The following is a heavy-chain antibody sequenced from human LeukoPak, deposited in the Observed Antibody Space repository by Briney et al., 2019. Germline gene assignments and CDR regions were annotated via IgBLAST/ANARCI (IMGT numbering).Heavy chain of an antibody. V-gene: IGHV3-48*04. J-gene: IGHJ4*02. CDR1: AFTVSSTT. CDR2: ICHSGSTI. D-gene: IGHD5-18*01. CDR3: TDTAMEAECDY. Sequence: PGGSLRLSCAASAFTVSSTTMNGVRQAPGKGLEWVWNICHSGSTIYFADPENRRFTIVRDNNKNSLYQQRNSLRAEDTAVYYCTDTAMEAECDYWGQGTLVTVSS.